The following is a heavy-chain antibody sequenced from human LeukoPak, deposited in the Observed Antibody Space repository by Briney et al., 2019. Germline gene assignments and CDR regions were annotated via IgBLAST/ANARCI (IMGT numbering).Heavy chain of an antibody. D-gene: IGHD3-9*01. CDR3: ARGKEMTRTSGYYSFDF. V-gene: IGHV4-4*07. Sequence: SETLSLTCTVSIGSLNSYFWTWVRQPAGKGLEWIGRVSDTGRAYYNPSPESRVTISLDTSKNQFSLKVTSVTAADTAVYYCARGKEMTRTSGYYSFDFWGQGTLVSVSS. J-gene: IGHJ4*02. CDR2: VSDTGRA. CDR1: IGSLNSYF.